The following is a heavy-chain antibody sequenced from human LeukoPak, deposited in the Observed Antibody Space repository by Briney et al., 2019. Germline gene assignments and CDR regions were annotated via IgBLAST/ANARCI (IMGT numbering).Heavy chain of an antibody. Sequence: SETLSLTCAVYGGSFSGYYWGWLRQPPGKGLEWIGSIYHSGSTYYNPSLKSRVTISVDTSKNQFSLKLSSVTAADTAVYYCALGYCSGGSCSAFDIWGQGTMVTVSS. CDR2: IYHSGST. CDR1: GGSFSGYY. V-gene: IGHV4-38-2*01. J-gene: IGHJ3*02. CDR3: ALGYCSGGSCSAFDI. D-gene: IGHD2-15*01.